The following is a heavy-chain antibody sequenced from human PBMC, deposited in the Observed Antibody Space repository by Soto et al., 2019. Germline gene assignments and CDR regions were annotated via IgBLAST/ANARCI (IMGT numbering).Heavy chain of an antibody. D-gene: IGHD1-26*01. Sequence: SETLSLTCAVYGGSFSGYYWSWIGQPPEKGLEWIGEIKHRGSTNYNPYLKGRVTIAVDTSKNQFSLKLSSVTAADTAVYYCVRDRGSYRRRVRYYYGMDVWGQGTTVTVSS. CDR3: VRDRGSYRRRVRYYYGMDV. V-gene: IGHV4-34*01. J-gene: IGHJ6*02. CDR1: GGSFSGYY. CDR2: IKHRGST.